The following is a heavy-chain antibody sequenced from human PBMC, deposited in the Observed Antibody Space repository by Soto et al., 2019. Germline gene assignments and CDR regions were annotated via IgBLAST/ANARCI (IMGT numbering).Heavy chain of an antibody. Sequence: QLHLVQSGAVVKKPGASVTVSCSASGYPVTAYYMHWVRQAPGRGLEWMGGINPATGAAKYTQTFQGRVTMTRDPSTSTVFMELSGLTSEETAVFYWARGGGVGVAGSAAFDMWGQGTLVTVSS. CDR3: ARGGGVGVAGSAAFDM. D-gene: IGHD3-3*01. V-gene: IGHV1-2*02. J-gene: IGHJ3*02. CDR1: GYPVTAYY. CDR2: INPATGAA.